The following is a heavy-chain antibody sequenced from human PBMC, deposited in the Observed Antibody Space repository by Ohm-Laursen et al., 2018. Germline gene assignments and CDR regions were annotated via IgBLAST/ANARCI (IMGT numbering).Heavy chain of an antibody. Sequence: SLRLSCAASGFTFDDYAMHWVRQAPGKGLEWVSGISWNSGYIGYADSVKGRFTISRDNAKNSLYLQMNSLRAEDTAVYYCARDVAHGGYGFGMDVWGQGTTVTVSS. CDR3: ARDVAHGGYGFGMDV. CDR1: GFTFDDYA. CDR2: ISWNSGYI. J-gene: IGHJ6*02. D-gene: IGHD5-12*01. V-gene: IGHV3-9*01.